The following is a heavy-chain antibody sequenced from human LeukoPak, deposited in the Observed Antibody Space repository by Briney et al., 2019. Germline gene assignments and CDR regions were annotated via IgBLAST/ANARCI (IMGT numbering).Heavy chain of an antibody. CDR1: GDSMTSDY. Sequence: PSETLSPTCTVSGDSMTSDYWTWIRQPPGKGLEWLGYVYHSGTSFYNPALKSRLTISIDTSKKQFSLNVISVTTADTALYFCARDRGIGYGPSDLDSWGPGVLVTVSS. D-gene: IGHD3-10*01. CDR2: VYHSGTS. J-gene: IGHJ4*02. V-gene: IGHV4-59*01. CDR3: ARDRGIGYGPSDLDS.